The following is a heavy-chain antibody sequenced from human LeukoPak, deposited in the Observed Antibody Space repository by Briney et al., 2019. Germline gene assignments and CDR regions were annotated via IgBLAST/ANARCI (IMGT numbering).Heavy chain of an antibody. D-gene: IGHD5-18*01. CDR1: GGSISSHY. CDR3: ARDTGGRYSYGFLNYYYYYMDV. CDR2: IYYSGST. J-gene: IGHJ6*03. Sequence: SETLSLTCTVSGGSISSHYWSWIRQPPGKGLEWIGYIYYSGSTNYNPSLKSRVTISVDTSKNQFSLKLSSVTAADTAVYYCARDTGGRYSYGFLNYYYYYMDVWGKGTTVTVSS. V-gene: IGHV4-59*11.